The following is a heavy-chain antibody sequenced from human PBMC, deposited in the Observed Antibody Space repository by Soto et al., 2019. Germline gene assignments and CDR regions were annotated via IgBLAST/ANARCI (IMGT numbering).Heavy chain of an antibody. D-gene: IGHD2-21*02. V-gene: IGHV4-39*01. CDR3: ARVAYCGGDCYWLFDY. J-gene: IGHJ4*02. CDR2: IYYSGST. CDR1: GGSISSSSYY. Sequence: QLQLQESGPGLVKPSETLSLTCTVSGGSISSSSYYWGWIRQPPGKGLEWIGSIYYSGSTYYNPSLKSRVTISVDTSKNQFSLKLSSVTAADTAVYYCARVAYCGGDCYWLFDYWGQGTLVTVSS.